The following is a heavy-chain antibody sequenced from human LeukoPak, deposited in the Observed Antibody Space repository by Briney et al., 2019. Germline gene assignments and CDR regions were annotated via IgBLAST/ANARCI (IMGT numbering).Heavy chain of an antibody. CDR1: GGSISSYY. CDR3: ARHTLERRKDNAFDI. CDR2: IYTSGST. V-gene: IGHV4-4*07. J-gene: IGHJ3*02. Sequence: SETLSLTCTVSGGSISSYYWSWIRQPAGKGLEWIGRIYTSGSTNYNPSLKSRVTMSVDTSKNQFSLKLSSVTAADTAVYYCARHTLERRKDNAFDIWGQGTMITVSS. D-gene: IGHD3-16*01.